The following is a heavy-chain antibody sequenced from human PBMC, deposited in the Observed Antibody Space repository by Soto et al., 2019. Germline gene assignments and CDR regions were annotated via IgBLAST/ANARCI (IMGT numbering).Heavy chain of an antibody. CDR3: ATTHDLLTGYGY. D-gene: IGHD3-9*01. CDR2: IWFDGSTK. CDR1: GITFANYG. J-gene: IGHJ4*02. Sequence: GGSLRLSCAASGITFANYGMHWVRQAPGKGLEWVAIIWFDGSTKYYTASVKGRFTISRDNSKNTLYLQMDSLRAEDTAVYYCATTHDLLTGYGYWGQGTLVTVSS. V-gene: IGHV3-33*01.